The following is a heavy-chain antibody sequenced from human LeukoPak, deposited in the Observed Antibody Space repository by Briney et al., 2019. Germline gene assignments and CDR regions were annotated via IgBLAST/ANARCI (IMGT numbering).Heavy chain of an antibody. Sequence: PGGSLRLSCEASGFTCNIFSRNWVRQAPGKGLEWVAVISSDGSSKNYADSMKGQFTISRDNSKNTLFLQMNNLRAEDTAVYYCARDLPVAGTDYWGQGTLVTVSS. D-gene: IGHD6-19*01. CDR3: ARDLPVAGTDY. CDR2: ISSDGSSK. J-gene: IGHJ4*02. CDR1: GFTCNIFS. V-gene: IGHV3-30-3*01.